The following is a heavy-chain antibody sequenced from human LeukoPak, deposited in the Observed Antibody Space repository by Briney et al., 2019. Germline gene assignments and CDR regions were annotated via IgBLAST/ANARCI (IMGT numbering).Heavy chain of an antibody. Sequence: ASVKVSCKASGYTFTSYHMHLVRQAPGQGLEWMGLINPSGGSTSYAQKFQGRVTMTRDTSTTTVYMELSSLRSEDTAVYYCARDPNTQRIVGISPRFDPWGQGTLVTVSS. D-gene: IGHD1-26*01. V-gene: IGHV1-46*01. J-gene: IGHJ5*02. CDR2: INPSGGST. CDR3: ARDPNTQRIVGISPRFDP. CDR1: GYTFTSYH.